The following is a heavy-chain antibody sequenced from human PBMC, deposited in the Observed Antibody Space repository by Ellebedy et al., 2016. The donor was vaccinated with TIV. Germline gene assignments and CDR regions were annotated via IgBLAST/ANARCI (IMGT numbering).Heavy chain of an antibody. J-gene: IGHJ4*02. CDR3: ARADYDIVTGYDPFDH. D-gene: IGHD3-9*01. Sequence: ASVKVSXXTSGFTFTSYGISWVRQAPGQGLEWMGWISTYDGDTNYAQKLQGRVNMTTDTSTSTAYMALRSLTSDDTAVYYCARADYDIVTGYDPFDHWGQGTLVTVSS. CDR1: GFTFTSYG. V-gene: IGHV1-18*01. CDR2: ISTYDGDT.